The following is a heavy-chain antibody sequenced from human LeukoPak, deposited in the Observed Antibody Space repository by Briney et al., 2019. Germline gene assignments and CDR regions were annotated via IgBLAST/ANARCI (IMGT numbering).Heavy chain of an antibody. CDR3: ASTHYDFWSVKV. D-gene: IGHD3-3*01. V-gene: IGHV4-59*08. Sequence: PSETLSLTCTVSGGSISSYYWSWIRQPPGKGLEWIGYIYYSGSTNYNPSLKSRVTISVDTSKNQFSLKLSSVTAADTAVYYCASTHYDFWSVKVWGKGTTVTVSS. CDR2: IYYSGST. J-gene: IGHJ6*04. CDR1: GGSISSYY.